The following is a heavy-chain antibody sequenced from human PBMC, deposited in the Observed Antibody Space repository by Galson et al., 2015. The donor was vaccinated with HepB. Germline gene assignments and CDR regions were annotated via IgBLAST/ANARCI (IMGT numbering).Heavy chain of an antibody. CDR2: ISSDGNNK. CDR3: AKDQRFSYYYGLDV. Sequence: SLRLSCAASGFTFNRNAMHWVRQAPGKGLEWVAVISSDGNNKYYGDSVKGRFTISRDNYKNTLSLQMNSLRAEDTAVYYCAKDQRFSYYYGLDVWGQGTTVTVSS. J-gene: IGHJ6*02. CDR1: GFTFNRNA. D-gene: IGHD3-3*01. V-gene: IGHV3-30*18.